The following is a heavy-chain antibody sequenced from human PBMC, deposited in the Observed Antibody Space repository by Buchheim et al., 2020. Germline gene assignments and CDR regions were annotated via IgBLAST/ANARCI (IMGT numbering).Heavy chain of an antibody. CDR2: IYYSGST. D-gene: IGHD3-3*01. V-gene: IGHV4-59*01. CDR1: GGSISSYY. CDR3: ARNTYYDFWSGYTTPLVWFDP. J-gene: IGHJ5*02. Sequence: QVQLQESGPGLVKPSETLSLTCTVSGGSISSYYWSWIRQPPGKGLEWIGYIYYSGSTNYNPSLKSRVTLSVDTSKNQFSLKLSSVTAADTAVYYCARNTYYDFWSGYTTPLVWFDPWGQGTL.